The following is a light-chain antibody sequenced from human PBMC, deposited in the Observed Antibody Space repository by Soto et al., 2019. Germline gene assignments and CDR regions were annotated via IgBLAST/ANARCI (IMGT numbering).Light chain of an antibody. CDR2: DVS. CDR3: CSYAGSYTPWG. J-gene: IGLJ2*01. Sequence: QSVLTQPRSVSGSPGQSVTISCTGTSSDVGGYNYVSWYQQHPGKAPKLMIYDVSKRPSGVPDRFSGSKSGNTASLTISGLQAEDEADYYCCSYAGSYTPWGFGGGTKVTVL. CDR1: SSDVGGYNY. V-gene: IGLV2-11*01.